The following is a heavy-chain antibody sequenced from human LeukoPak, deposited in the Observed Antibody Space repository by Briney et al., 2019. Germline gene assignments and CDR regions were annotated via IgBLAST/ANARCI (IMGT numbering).Heavy chain of an antibody. J-gene: IGHJ4*02. Sequence: PGGSLRLSCAASGFTVSSNYMSWVRQSPGKGLEWIGYIYYSGSTKYNPSLKGRVTISVDTSRNQFALKLSSVTAADTAVYYCATDLGTSSGWSYFDFWGQGTLVTVSS. CDR2: IYYSGST. CDR3: ATDLGTSSGWSYFDF. V-gene: IGHV4-59*08. CDR1: GFTVSSNY. D-gene: IGHD6-19*01.